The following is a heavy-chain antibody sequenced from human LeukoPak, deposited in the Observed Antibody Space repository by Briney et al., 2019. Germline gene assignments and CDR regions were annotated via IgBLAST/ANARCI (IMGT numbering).Heavy chain of an antibody. J-gene: IGHJ5*02. CDR2: IYYSGST. CDR3: ASTYYDILTGYPKYNWFDP. D-gene: IGHD3-9*01. CDR1: GGSISSGDYY. V-gene: IGHV4-30-4*01. Sequence: SETLSLTCTVSGGSISSGDYYWSWIRQPPGKGLEWIGYIYYSGSTYYNPSLKSRVTISVDTSKNQFSLKLSSVTAADTAVYYCASTYYDILTGYPKYNWFDPWGQGTLATVSS.